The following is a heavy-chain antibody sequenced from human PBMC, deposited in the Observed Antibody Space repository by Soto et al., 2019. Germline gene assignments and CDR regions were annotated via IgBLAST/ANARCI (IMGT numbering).Heavy chain of an antibody. CDR3: ARGRGGAYCRGDCYPYFDY. J-gene: IGHJ4*02. V-gene: IGHV1-69*01. Sequence: QVQLVQSGAEVKKPGSSVKVSCKASGGTISSYAISWVRQAPGQGLEWMGGIIPIFGTANYAQKFQGRVTITADESTSTAYMELSSLRSEDTAVYYCARGRGGAYCRGDCYPYFDYWGQGTLVTVSS. D-gene: IGHD2-21*02. CDR1: GGTISSYA. CDR2: IIPIFGTA.